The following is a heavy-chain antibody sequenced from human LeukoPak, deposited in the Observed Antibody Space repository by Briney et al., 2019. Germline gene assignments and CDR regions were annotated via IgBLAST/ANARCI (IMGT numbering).Heavy chain of an antibody. V-gene: IGHV1-46*01. CDR3: ARTGGVATPFDY. Sequence: ASVKVSCKASGYTFTSYYMHWVRQAPGQGLEWMGIINPSGGNTSYAQKFQGRVTMTRDTSTSTVYMELSSLRSEDTAVYYCARTGGVATPFDYWGQGTLVTVSS. J-gene: IGHJ4*02. CDR1: GYTFTSYY. CDR2: INPSGGNT. D-gene: IGHD3-3*01.